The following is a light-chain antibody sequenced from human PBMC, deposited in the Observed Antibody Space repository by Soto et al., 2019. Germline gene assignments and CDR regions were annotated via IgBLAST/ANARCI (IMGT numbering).Light chain of an antibody. CDR3: QQYGSSPQT. Sequence: DIVLTQSPGTLSLSPVERATLSCRASQSVSSNFLAWYQQKPGQAPRLLIYDASSRATGIPDRFTGSGSGTDFTLTISRLEPEDFAVYYCQQYGSSPQTFGQGTKVDIK. V-gene: IGKV3-20*01. J-gene: IGKJ1*01. CDR2: DAS. CDR1: QSVSSNF.